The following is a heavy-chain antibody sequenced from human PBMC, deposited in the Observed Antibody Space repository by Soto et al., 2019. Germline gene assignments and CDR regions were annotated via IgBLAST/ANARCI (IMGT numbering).Heavy chain of an antibody. J-gene: IGHJ4*02. CDR3: AKDRDYPRDQFHY. CDR1: GFTFTYYA. D-gene: IGHD2-2*01. V-gene: IGHV3-23*01. Sequence: GGSLRLSCTAFGFTFTYYAFSWVRQAPGKGLEWVSAISANGQGIYYADSVRGRFTISRDNSKNTVFLHMDSLRAEDTAVYYCAKDRDYPRDQFHYWGQGTLVTVS. CDR2: ISANGQGI.